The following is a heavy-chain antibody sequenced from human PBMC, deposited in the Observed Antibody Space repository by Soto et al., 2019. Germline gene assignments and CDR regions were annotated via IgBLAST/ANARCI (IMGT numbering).Heavy chain of an antibody. CDR1: GYSFTSYW. Sequence: EVQLVQSGAEVKKPGESLRISGKGSGYSFTSYWISWVRQMPGKGLEWTWRIDPSDSYTNYSPSFQGHVTISADKSISTAYLQWSSLKASDTAMYYCARQPAVAGNYYYYGMDVWGQGTTVTVSS. CDR2: IDPSDSYT. CDR3: ARQPAVAGNYYYYGMDV. D-gene: IGHD6-19*01. J-gene: IGHJ6*02. V-gene: IGHV5-10-1*03.